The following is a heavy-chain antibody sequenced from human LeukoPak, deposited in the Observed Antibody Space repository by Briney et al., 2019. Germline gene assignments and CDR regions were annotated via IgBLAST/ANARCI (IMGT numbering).Heavy chain of an antibody. Sequence: PGESLKISCKGSGYSFTSYWIGWVRQMPGKGLEWMGIIYPGDSDTRYSPSFQGQVTISADKSISTAYLQWSSLKASDTAMYYCARRFCTTTNCYGGEMDYWGQGTLVTVSS. CDR3: ARRFCTTTNCYGGEMDY. V-gene: IGHV5-51*01. CDR1: GYSFTSYW. D-gene: IGHD2-2*01. CDR2: IYPGDSDT. J-gene: IGHJ4*02.